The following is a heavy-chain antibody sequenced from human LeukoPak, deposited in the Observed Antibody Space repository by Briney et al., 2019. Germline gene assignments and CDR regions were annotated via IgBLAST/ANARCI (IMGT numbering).Heavy chain of an antibody. V-gene: IGHV3-23*01. CDR2: IRGSGDRT. D-gene: IGHD1-26*01. J-gene: IGHJ6*03. CDR3: AKDSKIVGATFRSYHYMDV. CDR1: GFTFSSYE. Sequence: GGSLRLSCTASGFTFSSYEINWVRQAPGKGLEWVSAIRGSGDRTHYADSVKGRFTISRDNSKNTLYLQMNSLRAEDTAVYYCAKDSKIVGATFRSYHYMDVWGKGTAVTVSS.